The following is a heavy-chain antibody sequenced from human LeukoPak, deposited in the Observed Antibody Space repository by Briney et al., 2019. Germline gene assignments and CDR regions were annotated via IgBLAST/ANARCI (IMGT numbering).Heavy chain of an antibody. D-gene: IGHD5-24*01. CDR1: AFTFSSYG. Sequence: GRSLRLSCAASAFTFSSYGMHWVRQAPGKGLEWVAFISYDANNKYYADSVKGRFTISRDNSKNTLSLQMNSLRAEDTAVYYCAKDRHPARTDGYYFDYWGQGSLATVSS. V-gene: IGHV3-30*18. J-gene: IGHJ4*02. CDR3: AKDRHPARTDGYYFDY. CDR2: ISYDANNK.